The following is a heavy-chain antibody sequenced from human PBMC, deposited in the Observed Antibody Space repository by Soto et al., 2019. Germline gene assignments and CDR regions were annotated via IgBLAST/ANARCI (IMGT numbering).Heavy chain of an antibody. CDR1: GGSISNYY. V-gene: IGHV4-59*01. J-gene: IGHJ4*02. CDR2: IYYNGVT. Sequence: PSETLSLTCTVSGGSISNYYWSWMRQPPGNELEWIAYIYYNGVTNYNPSLKSRVTISVDTSRNQFSLTLTSVTAADTAVYYCARGRKYYYDNTGPFYFEHWGQGTLVTVSS. D-gene: IGHD3-22*01. CDR3: ARGRKYYYDNTGPFYFEH.